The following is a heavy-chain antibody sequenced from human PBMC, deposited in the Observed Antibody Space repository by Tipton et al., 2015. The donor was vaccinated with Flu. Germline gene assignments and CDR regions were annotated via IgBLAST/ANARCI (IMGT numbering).Heavy chain of an antibody. J-gene: IGHJ6*02. V-gene: IGHV3-9*01. CDR3: TKDIRSGDYYFSGMGV. CDR2: ISWNRGTE. CDR1: GFTFDDYA. D-gene: IGHD7-27*01. Sequence: PRLSCAASGFTFDDYAMHWVRQAPGKGLEWVSGISWNRGTEAYADSVRGRFTISRDNAKNSLYLQMTSLRPEDTALYYCTKDIRSGDYYFSGMGVWGRGTTVTVSS.